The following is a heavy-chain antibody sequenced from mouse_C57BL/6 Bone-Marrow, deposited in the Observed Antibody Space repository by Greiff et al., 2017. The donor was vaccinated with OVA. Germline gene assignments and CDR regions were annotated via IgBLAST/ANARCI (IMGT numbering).Heavy chain of an antibody. CDR3: ARWYFDV. Sequence: QVQLQQSGPELVKPGASVKISCKASGYTFTDYYINWVKQRPGQGLEWIGWSYPGSGNTKYNEKFKGKATLTVDKSSSTAYMQLSSLTSEGSAVYFCARWYFDVWGTGTTVTVSS. V-gene: IGHV1-84*01. J-gene: IGHJ1*03. CDR2: SYPGSGNT. CDR1: GYTFTDYY.